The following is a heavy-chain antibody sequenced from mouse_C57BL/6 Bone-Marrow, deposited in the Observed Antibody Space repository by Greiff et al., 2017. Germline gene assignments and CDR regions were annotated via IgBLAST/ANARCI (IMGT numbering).Heavy chain of an antibody. J-gene: IGHJ4*01. CDR1: GFTFSDYG. Sequence: EVMLVESGGGLVKPGGSLKLSCAASGFTFSDYGMHWVRQAPEKGLEWVAYISSGSSTIDYADTVKGRFTISRDNANNTLCLHMTSLRSEDTAMYYCERPHEYDEGHYAMDYWGQGTSGTVSS. V-gene: IGHV5-17*01. D-gene: IGHD2-4*01. CDR2: ISSGSSTI. CDR3: ERPHEYDEGHYAMDY.